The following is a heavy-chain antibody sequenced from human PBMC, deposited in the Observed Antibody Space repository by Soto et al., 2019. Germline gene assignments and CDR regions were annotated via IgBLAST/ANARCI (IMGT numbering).Heavy chain of an antibody. CDR1: GFTFSSYA. V-gene: IGHV3-23*01. J-gene: IGHJ4*02. Sequence: PGGSLRLSCAASGFTFSSYAMSWVRQAPGKGLEWVSVISGGSTYYADSVKGRFTISRDNSRNTLSLQMNSLRAEDTAVYYCTKGDSSTWYSFDYWGQGTLVTAPQ. CDR2: ISGGST. CDR3: TKGDSSTWYSFDY. D-gene: IGHD6-13*01.